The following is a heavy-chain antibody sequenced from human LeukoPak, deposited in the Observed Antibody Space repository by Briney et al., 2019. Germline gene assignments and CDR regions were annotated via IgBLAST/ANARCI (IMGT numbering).Heavy chain of an antibody. Sequence: ASVKLLCTAFGYTFTSYGMSWVLEALGQRLEWMGWISAYNGNTNYAQKLQGRVTMTTDTSTSTAYMELRSLRSDDTAVYHCARDRKAGYCSSTSCSHFDYWGQGTLVTVSS. CDR3: ARDRKAGYCSSTSCSHFDY. CDR1: GYTFTSYG. CDR2: ISAYNGNT. D-gene: IGHD2-2*01. V-gene: IGHV1-18*01. J-gene: IGHJ4*02.